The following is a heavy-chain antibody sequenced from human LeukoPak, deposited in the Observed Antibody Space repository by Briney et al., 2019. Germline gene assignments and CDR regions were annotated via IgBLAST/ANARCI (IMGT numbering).Heavy chain of an antibody. CDR2: INPNSGGT. Sequence: ASVKVSCKASGYTFTGYYMHWVRQAPGQGLEWMGRINPNSGGTSYAQKFQGRVTVTRDTSTSTVHKELSGLRSEDTAVYYCARDQEGFDYWGRGTLVTVSS. CDR3: ARDQEGFDY. CDR1: GYTFTGYY. V-gene: IGHV1-2*06. J-gene: IGHJ4*02.